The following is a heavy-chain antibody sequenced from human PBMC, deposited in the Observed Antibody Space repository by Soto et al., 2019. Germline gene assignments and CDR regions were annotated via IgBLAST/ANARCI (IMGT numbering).Heavy chain of an antibody. V-gene: IGHV3-23*01. J-gene: IGHJ4*02. Sequence: GGSLRLSCAASGFTFSSNAMSWVRQAPGKGLEWVSGISSSGGSTYYADSVKGRFTISRDNSKNMLYLQMHNLRAEDTAVYYCAKAQGGSYFDYWGQGTLVTVSS. D-gene: IGHD2-15*01. CDR3: AKAQGGSYFDY. CDR1: GFTFSSNA. CDR2: ISSSGGST.